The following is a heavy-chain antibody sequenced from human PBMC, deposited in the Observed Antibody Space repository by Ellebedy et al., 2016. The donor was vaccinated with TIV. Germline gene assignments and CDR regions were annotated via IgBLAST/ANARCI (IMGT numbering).Heavy chain of an antibody. CDR3: ARDLRCSSTSCYMSSKSFDY. J-gene: IGHJ4*02. CDR2: ISAYNGNT. Sequence: AASVKVSCKASGYTFTSYGISWVRQAPGQGLEWMGWISAYNGNTNYAQKLQGRVTMTTDTSTSTAYMELRSLRSDDTAVYYCARDLRCSSTSCYMSSKSFDYWGQGTLVTVSS. V-gene: IGHV1-18*01. CDR1: GYTFTSYG. D-gene: IGHD2-2*02.